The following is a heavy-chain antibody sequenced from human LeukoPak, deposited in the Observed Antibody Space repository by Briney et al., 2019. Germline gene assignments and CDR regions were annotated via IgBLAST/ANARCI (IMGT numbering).Heavy chain of an antibody. D-gene: IGHD2-21*02. CDR3: AEGKGAYCDGDCSGRIFEY. CDR2: ISSSSSYI. CDR1: GFTFSSYS. J-gene: IGHJ4*02. V-gene: IGHV3-21*04. Sequence: GGSLRLSCAASGFTFSSYSMNWVRQAPGKGLEWVSSISSSSSYIYYADSVKGRFTISRDNSKNTLYLQMNSLRAEDTAVYYCAEGKGAYCDGDCSGRIFEYWGQGILVTVSS.